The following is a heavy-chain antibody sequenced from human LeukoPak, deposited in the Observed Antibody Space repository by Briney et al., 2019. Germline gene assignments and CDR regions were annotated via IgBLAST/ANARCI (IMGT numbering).Heavy chain of an antibody. Sequence: GGSLRLSCAASGFTFSNYAMHWVRQAPGKGLEYVSAISSNGGSTYYANSVKGRFTISRDNSKNTLYLQMGSLRAEDMAVYYCARDLRLKELAYCGGDCLDYWGQGTLVTVFS. V-gene: IGHV3-64*01. J-gene: IGHJ4*02. D-gene: IGHD2-21*02. CDR3: ARDLRLKELAYCGGDCLDY. CDR2: ISSNGGST. CDR1: GFTFSNYA.